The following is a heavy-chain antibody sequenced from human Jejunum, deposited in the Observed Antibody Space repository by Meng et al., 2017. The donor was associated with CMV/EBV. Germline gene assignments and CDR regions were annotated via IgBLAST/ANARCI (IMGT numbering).Heavy chain of an antibody. D-gene: IGHD2-2*01. J-gene: IGHJ6*02. V-gene: IGHV4-38-2*02. CDR3: ARDCSSTSCYMGGYYYYYGMDV. CDR2: IYHSGLT. Sequence: SSWGSIRQPPGTGLEWIASIYHSGLTYYNPSLKSRVTMSVDTSKNQFSLKLSSVTAADTAMYYCARDCSSTSCYMGGYYYYYGMDVWGHGTTVTVSS. CDR1: SS.